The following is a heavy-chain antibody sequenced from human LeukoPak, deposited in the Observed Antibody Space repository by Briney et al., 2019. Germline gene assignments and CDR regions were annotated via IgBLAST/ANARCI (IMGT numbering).Heavy chain of an antibody. CDR2: IIPIFGTA. D-gene: IGHD6-13*01. Sequence: SVKVSCKASGGTFSSYAISWVRQAPGQGLEWMGGIIPIFGTANYAQKFQGRVTITADESTSTAYMELSSLRSEDTAVYYCARDGTDYSSSWDGLFGYWGQGTLATVSS. J-gene: IGHJ4*02. CDR1: GGTFSSYA. CDR3: ARDGTDYSSSWDGLFGY. V-gene: IGHV1-69*13.